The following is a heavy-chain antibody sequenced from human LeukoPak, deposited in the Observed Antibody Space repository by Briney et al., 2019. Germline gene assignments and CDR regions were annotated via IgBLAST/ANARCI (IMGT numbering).Heavy chain of an antibody. V-gene: IGHV4-61*08. J-gene: IGHJ4*02. Sequence: SQTLSLTCAVSGGSISSGGYYWSWIRQPPGKGLEWIGYIYYSGSTNYNPSLKSRVTISVDTSKNQFSLKLRSVTAADTAVYYCARDSSGWYIPDYWGQGTLVTVSS. CDR1: GGSISSGGYY. CDR3: ARDSSGWYIPDY. CDR2: IYYSGST. D-gene: IGHD6-19*01.